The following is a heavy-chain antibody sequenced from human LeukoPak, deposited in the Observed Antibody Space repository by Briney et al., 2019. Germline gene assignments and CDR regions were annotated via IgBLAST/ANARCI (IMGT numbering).Heavy chain of an antibody. CDR3: AKDVYGDYGGHDY. Sequence: QSGESLRLSCAASGFTFSTYALSWVRQAPGKGLEWVSSIRGSDGSTYYADSVKGRFAISRDNSKNTLYLQMNSLRAEDTAVYYCAKDVYGDYGGHDYWGQGTLVTVSS. CDR2: IRGSDGST. J-gene: IGHJ4*02. D-gene: IGHD4-17*01. CDR1: GFTFSTYA. V-gene: IGHV3-23*01.